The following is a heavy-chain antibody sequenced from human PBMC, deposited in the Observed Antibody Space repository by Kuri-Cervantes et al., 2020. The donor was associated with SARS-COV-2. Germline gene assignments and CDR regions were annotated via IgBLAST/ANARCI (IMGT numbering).Heavy chain of an antibody. CDR2: ISYDGSNK. J-gene: IGHJ6*02. Sequence: GESLKISCAASGFTFSSYGMHWVRQAPGKGLEWVAVISYDGSNKYYADSVKGRFTISRDNSKNTLYLQMNSLRAEDTAVYYCARENQGNYYDSSGYYHYYYYGMDVWGQGTTVTVSS. D-gene: IGHD3-22*01. CDR1: GFTFSSYG. CDR3: ARENQGNYYDSSGYYHYYYYGMDV. V-gene: IGHV3-30*03.